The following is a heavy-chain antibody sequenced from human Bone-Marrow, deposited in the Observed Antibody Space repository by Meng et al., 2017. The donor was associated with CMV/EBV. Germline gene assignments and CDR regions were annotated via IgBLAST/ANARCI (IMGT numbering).Heavy chain of an antibody. CDR2: IYYSGST. J-gene: IGHJ5*02. CDR3: ARDVQLEPGWFDP. V-gene: IGHV4-59*01. D-gene: IGHD1-1*01. Sequence: SETLSLTCTVSGGSISNYYWSWIRQPPGKGLEWIGYIYYSGSTNYNPSLKTRVTISVDTSKNQFSLKLSSVTAADTAVYYCARDVQLEPGWFDPWGQGTLVTVSS. CDR1: GGSISNYY.